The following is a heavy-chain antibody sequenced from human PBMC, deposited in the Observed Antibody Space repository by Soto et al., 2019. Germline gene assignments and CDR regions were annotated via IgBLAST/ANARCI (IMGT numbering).Heavy chain of an antibody. CDR2: INHSGST. J-gene: IGHJ4*02. CDR3: ARRTAETNLDY. CDR1: GESFSGYY. D-gene: IGHD1-1*01. Sequence: QVQLHQWGAGLLKPSETLSLTCAVYGESFSGYYWSWIRQPPGKGLEWMGEINHSGSTNYNPSLKSXXTXSXXTSKNQFSLKLSSVTAADTAVYYCARRTAETNLDYWGQGTLVTVSS. V-gene: IGHV4-34*01.